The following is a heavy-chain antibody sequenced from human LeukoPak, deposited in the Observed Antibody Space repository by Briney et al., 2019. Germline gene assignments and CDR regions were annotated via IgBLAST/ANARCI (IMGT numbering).Heavy chain of an antibody. CDR1: GFTFSSYG. V-gene: IGHV3-23*01. CDR2: ISGSGGST. Sequence: GGSLRLSCAASGFTFSSYGMSWVRQAPGKGLERVSTISGSGGSTYYADSVKGRFTISRDNSKNTLYLQMNSLRAEDTAVYYCAKDLVRPTVTTLYASPFDYWGQGTLVTVSS. D-gene: IGHD4-17*01. J-gene: IGHJ4*02. CDR3: AKDLVRPTVTTLYASPFDY.